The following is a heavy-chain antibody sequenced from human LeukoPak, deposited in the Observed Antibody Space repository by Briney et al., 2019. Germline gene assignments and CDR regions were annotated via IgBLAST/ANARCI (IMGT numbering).Heavy chain of an antibody. Sequence: QSGGSLRLSCAASGFIFTTYWMSWVRQAPGKGLEWVANVKEDGSEKYYADSVKGRFTISRDNAKNSVYLQMNSLRAEDTAVYYCAGDANALEFWGQGTLVTVSS. V-gene: IGHV3-7*04. D-gene: IGHD3-10*01. CDR1: GFIFTTYW. CDR3: AGDANALEF. J-gene: IGHJ4*02. CDR2: VKEDGSEK.